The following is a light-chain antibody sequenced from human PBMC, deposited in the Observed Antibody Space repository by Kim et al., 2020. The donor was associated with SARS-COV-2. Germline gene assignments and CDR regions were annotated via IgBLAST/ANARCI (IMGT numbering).Light chain of an antibody. CDR3: QQYHKWPPLT. CDR1: QTVSRN. V-gene: IGKV3-15*01. CDR2: GAS. J-gene: IGKJ4*01. Sequence: EIVMTQSPATLSVSPGERATLSCRASQTVSRNLAWYQQKPGQAPRLLIYGASTRATGIPARFSGSGSGTEFTLTINSLQSEDFAVYYCQQYHKWPPLTFGGGTKVEI.